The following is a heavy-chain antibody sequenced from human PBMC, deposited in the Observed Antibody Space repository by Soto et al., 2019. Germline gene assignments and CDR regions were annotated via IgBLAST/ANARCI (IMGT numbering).Heavy chain of an antibody. J-gene: IGHJ5*02. CDR2: IYTDGST. Sequence: SGGSLRLSCAASGFTVSSNYMTWVRQAPGKGLEWVSVIYTDGSTYYADSVKGRFTISRHNSKNTLYLQMNSLRAEDTAVYYCARVGYSSNWPLLLNGFDPWGQGTLVTVSS. V-gene: IGHV3-53*04. D-gene: IGHD6-13*01. CDR3: ARVGYSSNWPLLLNGFDP. CDR1: GFTVSSNY.